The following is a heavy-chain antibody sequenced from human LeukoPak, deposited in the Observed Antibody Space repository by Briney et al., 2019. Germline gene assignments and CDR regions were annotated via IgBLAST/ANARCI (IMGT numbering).Heavy chain of an antibody. CDR2: ISERGGST. CDR1: GISLSNYA. J-gene: IGHJ4*02. D-gene: IGHD3-10*01. Sequence: GGSLRLSCVVSGISLSNYAMTWVRQAPGKGLEWVSYISERGGSTTYADTVKGRFTISRDTSLNTLYLQMNNLRAEDTAVYFCAKRGVVIRGILVIGYHQEAYHYDFWGQGVLVTVSS. V-gene: IGHV3-23*01. CDR3: AKRGVVIRGILVIGYHQEAYHYDF.